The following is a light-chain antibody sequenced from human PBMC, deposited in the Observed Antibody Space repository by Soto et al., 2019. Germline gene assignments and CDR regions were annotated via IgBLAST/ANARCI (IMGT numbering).Light chain of an antibody. CDR3: QQYGSSTLT. CDR2: DAS. J-gene: IGKJ4*01. V-gene: IGKV3-20*01. Sequence: EIVLTQSPGTLSLSPGERATLSCRASQTVRNKYLAWYQQKPGQAPRLLIYDASSRATGIPDRFSGSGSGTDFTLTISSLENEDFAVYYCQQYGSSTLTFGGGTKVDIK. CDR1: QTVRNKY.